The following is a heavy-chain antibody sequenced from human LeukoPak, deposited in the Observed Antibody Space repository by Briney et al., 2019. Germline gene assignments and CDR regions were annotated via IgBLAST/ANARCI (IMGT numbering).Heavy chain of an antibody. V-gene: IGHV1-2*02. D-gene: IGHD1-1*01. CDR1: GFTFTVYY. CDR3: ARDGSTTGTTLFDY. CDR2: INPNSGGT. J-gene: IGHJ4*02. Sequence: ASVTVSCTASGFTFTVYYLHWVRQAPGQGLEWMGWINPNSGGTNYAQRFQGRVTMTRDTSISTAYMELTRLRSDDTAVYYCARDGSTTGTTLFDYWGQGTLVTVSS.